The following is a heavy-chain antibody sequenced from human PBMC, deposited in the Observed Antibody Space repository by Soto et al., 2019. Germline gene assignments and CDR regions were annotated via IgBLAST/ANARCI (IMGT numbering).Heavy chain of an antibody. V-gene: IGHV1-69*13. D-gene: IGHD6-13*01. Sequence: GASVKVSCKASGGTFSSYAISWVRQAPGQGLEWMGGIIPIFGTANYAQKFQGRVTITADESTSTAYMELSSLRSEDTAAYYCARTIAAAGSYYYYGKDVWGQGTTVT. CDR3: ARTIAAAGSYYYYGKDV. CDR1: GGTFSSYA. J-gene: IGHJ6*02. CDR2: IIPIFGTA.